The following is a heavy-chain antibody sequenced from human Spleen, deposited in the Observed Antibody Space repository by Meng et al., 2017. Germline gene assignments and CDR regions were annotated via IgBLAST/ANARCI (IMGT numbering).Heavy chain of an antibody. CDR3: VRSSGWVRTGFDP. V-gene: IGHV4-39*01. Sequence: QPQLQESGPGLVKPSEALSLTCSVSGGSISTSGYYWGWIRQPPGKGLEWIGSIGNSGTTYYTPSLRRRVTVSIDTSKNQFSLEVTSVTAADTAVYYCVRSSGWVRTGFDPWGQGTLVTVSS. CDR2: IGNSGTT. D-gene: IGHD6-19*01. J-gene: IGHJ5*02. CDR1: GGSISTSGYY.